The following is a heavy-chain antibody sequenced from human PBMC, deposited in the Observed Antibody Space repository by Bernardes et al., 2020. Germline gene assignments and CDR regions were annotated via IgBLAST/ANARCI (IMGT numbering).Heavy chain of an antibody. V-gene: IGHV3-74*03. D-gene: IGHD2-15*01. CDR2: INNDGAGT. CDR3: TRDLYGGMA. Sequence: GSLRLSCAASGFTFSSYWMHWVRQAPGKGLVWVSRINNDGAGTTYADSVKGRFTISRDNAKNTLYLQMNSLRAEDTAVYYCTRDLYGGMAWGQGTLVTVSS. J-gene: IGHJ5*02. CDR1: GFTFSSYW.